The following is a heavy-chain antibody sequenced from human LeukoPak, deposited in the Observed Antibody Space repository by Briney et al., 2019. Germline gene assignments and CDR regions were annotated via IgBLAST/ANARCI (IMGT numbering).Heavy chain of an antibody. J-gene: IGHJ3*02. CDR3: ARERSAYYRAAFDI. D-gene: IGHD3-22*01. V-gene: IGHV4-61*02. Sequence: SETLSLTCTVSGGSISSGTYYWRWLRQPAGTGLEGIGRIYISGNTNYNPSLKSRVTMSVDTSKNQVSLKRSSVTAADTAVYYCARERSAYYRAAFDIWGQGTMVTVSS. CDR2: IYISGNT. CDR1: GGSISSGTYY.